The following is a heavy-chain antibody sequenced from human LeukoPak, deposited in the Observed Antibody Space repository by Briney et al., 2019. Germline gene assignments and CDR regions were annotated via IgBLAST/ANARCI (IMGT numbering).Heavy chain of an antibody. CDR3: AKDGVVRGLGPYYFDS. CDR1: GFTFSSYA. J-gene: IGHJ4*02. Sequence: GGSLRLSCAASGFTFSSYAMTWVRQAPGKGLEWVSAISGSGGSTYYTDSVKGRFTISRDISKNTVYLQMNSLKAEDTAVYYCAKDGVVRGLGPYYFDSWGQGSLVTVSS. D-gene: IGHD3-10*01. CDR2: ISGSGGST. V-gene: IGHV3-23*01.